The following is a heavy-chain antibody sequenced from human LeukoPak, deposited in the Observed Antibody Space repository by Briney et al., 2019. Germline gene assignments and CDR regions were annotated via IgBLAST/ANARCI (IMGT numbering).Heavy chain of an antibody. CDR3: VRLRRNSDSSGFYYYYDY. Sequence: GGSLRLSCAASGYTFSSYSINWVRQAPGKGLEWVSSISVRSNYIYYADSVRGRFSISRDDARDSLYLQMNSLRAEDTAVYYCVRLRRNSDSSGFYYYYDYWGQGTLVTVSS. CDR2: ISVRSNYI. D-gene: IGHD3-22*01. V-gene: IGHV3-21*01. CDR1: GYTFSSYS. J-gene: IGHJ4*02.